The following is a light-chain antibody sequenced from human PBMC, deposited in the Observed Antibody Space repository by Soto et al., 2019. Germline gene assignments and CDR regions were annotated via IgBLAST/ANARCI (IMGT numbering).Light chain of an antibody. CDR3: QQYYSYSRT. CDR2: DAS. V-gene: IGKV1-5*01. J-gene: IGKJ1*01. Sequence: IQVTKSPSTLSASVGDRVTITCLPSHHIGSWLACYQQKPPKAPPLLLSDASTFIRGVPSPFSGSRSATEFTLTISSLLPDDFATYYCQQYYSYSRTFGQGTKVDI. CDR1: HHIGSW.